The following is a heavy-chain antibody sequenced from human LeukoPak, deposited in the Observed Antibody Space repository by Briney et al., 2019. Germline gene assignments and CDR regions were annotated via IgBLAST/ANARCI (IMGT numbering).Heavy chain of an antibody. V-gene: IGHV4-4*09. CDR2: IYTSGST. D-gene: IGHD1-26*01. CDR3: ARHVHVGAYFDY. CDR1: GGSISSYY. Sequence: SETLSLTCTVSGGSISSYYWSWIRQPPGKGLEWIGYIYTSGSTNYNPSLKSRVTISVDTSKNQFSLKLSSVTAADTAVYYCARHVHVGAYFDYWGRGTLVTVSS. J-gene: IGHJ4*02.